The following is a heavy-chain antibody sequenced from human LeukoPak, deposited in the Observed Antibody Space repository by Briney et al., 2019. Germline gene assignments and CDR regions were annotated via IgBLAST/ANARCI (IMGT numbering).Heavy chain of an antibody. D-gene: IGHD2-15*01. Sequence: GGSLRLSCAASGFTFSSYGMHWVRQAPGKGLEWVAVISYDGSNKYYADSVKGRFTISRDNSKNTLYLQMNSLRAEDTAVYYCAKDSGGSSTHWGQGTLVAVSS. CDR3: AKDSGGSSTH. V-gene: IGHV3-30*18. CDR1: GFTFSSYG. J-gene: IGHJ4*02. CDR2: ISYDGSNK.